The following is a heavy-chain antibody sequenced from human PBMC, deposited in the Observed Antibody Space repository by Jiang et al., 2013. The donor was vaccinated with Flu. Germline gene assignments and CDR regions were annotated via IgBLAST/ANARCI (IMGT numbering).Heavy chain of an antibody. CDR1: GYTFTSYD. Sequence: GAEVKKPGASVKVSCKASGYTFTSYDINWVRQATGQGLEWMGWMNPNSGNTGYAQKFQGRVTMTRNTSISTAYMELSSLRSEDTAVYYCARGQADSFIAVAGNDGDYFDYWGQ. V-gene: IGHV1-8*01. CDR3: ARGQADSFIAVAGNDGDYFDY. CDR2: MNPNSGNT. D-gene: IGHD6-19*01. J-gene: IGHJ4*02.